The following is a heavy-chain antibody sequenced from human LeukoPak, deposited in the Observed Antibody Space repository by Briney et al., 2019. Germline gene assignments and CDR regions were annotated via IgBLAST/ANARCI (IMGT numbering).Heavy chain of an antibody. CDR1: GFTFSSYA. V-gene: IGHV3-23*01. CDR3: AKVVLAAAGTGPDYGMDV. Sequence: GGSLRLSCAASGFTFSSYAMSWVRQAPGKGLEWVSAISGSGGSTYYADSVKGRFTISRDNSKNTLYPQMNSLRAEDTAVYSCAKVVLAAAGTGPDYGMDVWGQGTTVTVSS. J-gene: IGHJ6*02. CDR2: ISGSGGST. D-gene: IGHD6-13*01.